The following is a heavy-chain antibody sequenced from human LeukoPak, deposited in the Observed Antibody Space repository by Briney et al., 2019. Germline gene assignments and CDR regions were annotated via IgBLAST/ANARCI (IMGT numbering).Heavy chain of an antibody. CDR3: TAPWGSAGY. D-gene: IGHD3-16*01. V-gene: IGHV3-15*01. CDR2: IRSKTDGGTT. J-gene: IGHJ4*02. CDR1: GFTFSSYN. Sequence: GGSLRLSCAASGFTFSSYNMNWVRQAPGKGLEWVGRIRSKTDGGTTDYAAPVKGRFSISRDDSKDTLYLQMNSLKIEDTAVYYCTAPWGSAGYWGQGTLVTVSS.